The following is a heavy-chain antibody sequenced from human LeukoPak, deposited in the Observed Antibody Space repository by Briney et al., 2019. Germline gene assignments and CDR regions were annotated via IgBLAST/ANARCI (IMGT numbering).Heavy chain of an antibody. CDR2: IYSGGST. CDR1: GFTVSSNY. J-gene: IGHJ4*02. CDR3: ARARYDSSGYYPD. V-gene: IGHV3-53*01. Sequence: GGSLRLSCAASGFTVSSNYMSWVRQAPGKGLEWVSVIYSGGSTYYADSVKGRFTISRDNSKNTLYLQMNSLRAEDTAVYYCARARYDSSGYYPDWGQGTLVTVSS. D-gene: IGHD3-22*01.